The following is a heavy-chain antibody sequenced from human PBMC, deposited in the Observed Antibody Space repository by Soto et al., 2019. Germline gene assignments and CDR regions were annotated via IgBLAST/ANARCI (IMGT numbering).Heavy chain of an antibody. J-gene: IGHJ6*02. CDR3: TRHSGAYGFYGMDV. V-gene: IGHV3-49*03. CDR1: GFTFGEYA. CDR2: IRSKAYGGTT. D-gene: IGHD3-10*01. Sequence: GGSLRLSCTASGFTFGEYAMSWFRQAPGKGLEWVGFIRSKAYGGTTEYAASVKGRFTISRDDSKSIAYLQMNSLKTEDTAVYYCTRHSGAYGFYGMDVWGQGTTVTVSS.